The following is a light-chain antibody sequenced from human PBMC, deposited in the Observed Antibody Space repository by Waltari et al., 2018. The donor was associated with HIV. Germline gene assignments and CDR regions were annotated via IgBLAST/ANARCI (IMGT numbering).Light chain of an antibody. Sequence: SYDLTQPLSVSVALGQTATITCGGNNIGRQNVCWYQQRPGQAPVLIIYGDNSRPAGIPERFSGSNSGNTATLTIRRAQAGDEADYYCQVRVSNSVVFGGGTNLTVL. V-gene: IGLV3-9*01. CDR3: QVRVSNSVV. J-gene: IGLJ2*01. CDR1: NIGRQN. CDR2: GDN.